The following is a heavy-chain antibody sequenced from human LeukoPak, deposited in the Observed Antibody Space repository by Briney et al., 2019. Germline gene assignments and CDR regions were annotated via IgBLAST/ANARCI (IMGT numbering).Heavy chain of an antibody. CDR1: GFTFADYT. V-gene: IGHV3-20*04. Sequence: PGGSLRLSCTTSGFTFADYTMHWFRQAPGKGLEWVSGINWNGGSTGYADSVKGRFTISRDNAKNSLYLQMNSLRAEDTALYYCAREVFEGQAFDIWGQGTMVTVSS. CDR2: INWNGGST. J-gene: IGHJ3*02. CDR3: AREVFEGQAFDI.